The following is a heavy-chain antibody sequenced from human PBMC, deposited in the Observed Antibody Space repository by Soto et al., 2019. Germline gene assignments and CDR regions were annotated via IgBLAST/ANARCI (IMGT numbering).Heavy chain of an antibody. D-gene: IGHD2-21*01. J-gene: IGHJ4*02. V-gene: IGHV1-69*13. CDR2: IIPIFGTA. CDR1: GGTFSSYA. Sequence: GASVKVSCKASGGTFSSYAIRWVRQAPGQGLEWMGGIIPIFGTANYAQKFQGRVTITADESTSTAYMELSSLRSEDTAVYYCARDPVAPRHNDYWGQGTLVTVSS. CDR3: ARDPVAPRHNDY.